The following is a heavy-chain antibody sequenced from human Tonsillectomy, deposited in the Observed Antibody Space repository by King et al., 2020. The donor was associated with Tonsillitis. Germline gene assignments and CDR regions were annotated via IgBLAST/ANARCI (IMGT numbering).Heavy chain of an antibody. V-gene: IGHV3-7*01. CDR1: GFTFSGYW. CDR3: ARESAIHYVGFDP. Sequence: VQLVESGGGLVQPGGSLRLSCAASGFTFSGYWMNWVRQAPGKGLEWVANINEDGREKYYVDSVKGRFTISRDNAKNSLYLQMNSLTAEDTAVYYCARESAIHYVGFDPWGQGTLVTISS. D-gene: IGHD3-16*01. J-gene: IGHJ5*02. CDR2: INEDGREK.